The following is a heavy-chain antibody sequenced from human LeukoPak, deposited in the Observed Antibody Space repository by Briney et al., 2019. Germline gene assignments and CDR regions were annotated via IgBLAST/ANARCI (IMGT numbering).Heavy chain of an antibody. CDR1: GYIFTAYY. CDR2: INPNSGVT. V-gene: IGHV1-2*02. CDR3: SRDLSGDHFDY. Sequence: ASVTVSCKASGYIFTAYYMQWVGQAPGQGLEGMGCINPNSGVTNYAQKFQGRVTMTRDTSISTAYMELSRLRSDDTAVYYCSRDLSGDHFDYWGQGTLVTVSS. D-gene: IGHD3-10*01. J-gene: IGHJ4*02.